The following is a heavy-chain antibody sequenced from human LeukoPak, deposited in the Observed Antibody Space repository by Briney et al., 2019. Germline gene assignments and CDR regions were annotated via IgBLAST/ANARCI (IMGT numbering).Heavy chain of an antibody. V-gene: IGHV3-30*03. CDR3: ARGEAAAEIDY. Sequence: GGSLRLSCAASGFSFRSYGMHWVRQAPGKGLEWVAVMSYDGSNKYYADSVKGRFTISRDNSKNTLYLQMNSLRPEDTAVYYCARGEAAAEIDYWGQGTLVTVSS. CDR2: MSYDGSNK. D-gene: IGHD6-13*01. J-gene: IGHJ4*02. CDR1: GFSFRSYG.